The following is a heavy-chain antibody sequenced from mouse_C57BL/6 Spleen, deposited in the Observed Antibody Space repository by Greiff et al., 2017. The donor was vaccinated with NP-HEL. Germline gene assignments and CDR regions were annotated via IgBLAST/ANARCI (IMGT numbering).Heavy chain of an antibody. D-gene: IGHD1-1*01. CDR2: IRLKSDNYAT. CDR3: TWDYYGSIWFAY. Sequence: EVKLMESGGGLVQPGGSMKLSCVASGFTFSNYWMNWVRQSPEKGLEWVAQIRLKSDNYATHYAESVKGRFTISRDDSKSSVYLQMNNLRAEDTGIYYCTWDYYGSIWFAYWGQGTLVTVSA. V-gene: IGHV6-3*01. CDR1: GFTFSNYW. J-gene: IGHJ3*01.